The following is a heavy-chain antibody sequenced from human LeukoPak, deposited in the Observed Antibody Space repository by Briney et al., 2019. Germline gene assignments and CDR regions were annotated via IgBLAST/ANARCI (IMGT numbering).Heavy chain of an antibody. Sequence: ASVKVSCKASGGTFSSYAISWVRQAPGQGLEWMGGIIPIFGTANYAQKFQGRVTITADESTSTAYMELSSLRSEDTAVYYCARDLKGTNLRDYWGQGTLVTVSS. J-gene: IGHJ4*02. CDR3: ARDLKGTNLRDY. CDR1: GGTFSSYA. V-gene: IGHV1-69*13. D-gene: IGHD1-14*01. CDR2: IIPIFGTA.